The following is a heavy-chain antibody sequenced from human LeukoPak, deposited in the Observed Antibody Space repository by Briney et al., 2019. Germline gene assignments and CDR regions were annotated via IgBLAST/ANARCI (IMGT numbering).Heavy chain of an antibody. J-gene: IGHJ6*03. D-gene: IGHD2-15*01. CDR3: ARDQWGYSVDSGYYYYYMDV. CDR1: GFPFSDYY. Sequence: PGGSLRLSRAASGFPFSDYYMSWIRQAPAKGLEWISYISISGSTIYFADSVKGRFTISRDNAKNSLYLQMDSLRAEDTAVYYCARDQWGYSVDSGYYYYYMDVWGKGTTVTVSS. V-gene: IGHV3-11*04. CDR2: ISISGSTI.